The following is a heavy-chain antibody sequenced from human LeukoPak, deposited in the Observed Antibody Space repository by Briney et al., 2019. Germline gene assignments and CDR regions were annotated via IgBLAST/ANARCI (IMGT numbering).Heavy chain of an antibody. D-gene: IGHD3-22*01. Sequence: ASVKVSCKASGGTSNSHAISWVRQAPGQGLEWMGRIIPNLGTTNRAQNFQDRATLTADKSTNTAYMELTSLTSDDTVVYYCATTNDGGGYQWGDFFDFWGQGTLVTVSS. CDR1: GGTSNSHA. CDR3: ATTNDGGGYQWGDFFDF. V-gene: IGHV1-69*04. CDR2: IIPNLGTT. J-gene: IGHJ4*02.